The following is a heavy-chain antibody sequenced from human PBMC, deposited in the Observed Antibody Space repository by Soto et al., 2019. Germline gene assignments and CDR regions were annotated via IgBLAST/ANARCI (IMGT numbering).Heavy chain of an antibody. J-gene: IGHJ4*02. D-gene: IGHD6-13*01. CDR3: ARGIAAAEPFDY. CDR2: MNPNSGNT. Sequence: QVQLVQSGAAVKKPGASVKVSCKASGYTFNSYDINWVRQATGQGLEWMGWMNPNSGNTGYAQKFQGRVTMTRNTSISTAYMELSSLRSEDTAVYYCARGIAAAEPFDYWGQGTLVTVSS. V-gene: IGHV1-8*01. CDR1: GYTFNSYD.